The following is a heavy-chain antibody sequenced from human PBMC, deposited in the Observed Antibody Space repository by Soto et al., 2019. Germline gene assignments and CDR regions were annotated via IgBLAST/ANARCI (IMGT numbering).Heavy chain of an antibody. CDR2: IYPGDSDT. V-gene: IGHV5-51*01. Sequence: GESLKISCKTSGDSFTTDWIGWVRQMPGKDLEWMGIIYPGDSDTRYSPSFQGQVTISADKSLRTAYLQWTSLKASDTALYYCARTRSFTLGFYYDGMDVWGQGTTVTVSS. CDR1: GDSFTTDW. CDR3: ARTRSFTLGFYYDGMDV. J-gene: IGHJ6*02. D-gene: IGHD6-6*01.